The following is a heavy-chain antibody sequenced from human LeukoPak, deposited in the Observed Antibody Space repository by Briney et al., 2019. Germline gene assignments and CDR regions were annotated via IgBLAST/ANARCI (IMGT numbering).Heavy chain of an antibody. CDR1: GYSISSGYY. J-gene: IGHJ4*02. Sequence: SETLSPTCAVSGYSISSGYYWGWSRQPPGRGLGWIGSIFHSGSTYYNPSLKSRVTISVDTSKNQFSLKLSSVTAADTAVYYCARDFIAVAGTPDYWGQGTLVTVSS. V-gene: IGHV4-38-2*02. CDR2: IFHSGST. CDR3: ARDFIAVAGTPDY. D-gene: IGHD6-19*01.